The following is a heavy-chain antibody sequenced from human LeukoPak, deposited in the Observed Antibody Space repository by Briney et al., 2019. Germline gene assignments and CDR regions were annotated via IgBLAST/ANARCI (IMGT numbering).Heavy chain of an antibody. J-gene: IGHJ4*02. CDR3: AKDLWRVGAAIDY. CDR2: IWYDGSNK. V-gene: IGHV3-33*06. CDR1: GFTFSRYA. Sequence: PGGSLRLSCAASGFTFSRYAMHWVRQAPGKGLEGVAIIWYDGSNKNYVDSVKGRFTISRDNGKNTLYLQMNGLRAEDTAVYYCAKDLWRVGAAIDYWGQGTLVTVSS. D-gene: IGHD1-26*01.